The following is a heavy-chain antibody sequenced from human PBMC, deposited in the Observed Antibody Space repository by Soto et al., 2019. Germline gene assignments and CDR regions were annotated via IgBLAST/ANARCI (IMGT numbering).Heavy chain of an antibody. Sequence: EVQLLESGGGLVQPGGSLRLSCAASGFTFRSCAMSWVRQAPGKGLQWVSAISGSGGDTYYASSVKGRFTISRDNSKNMLYLQVNSLRGADTAVYYCAGGHRDYDLDYWGQGTLVPVSS. CDR1: GFTFRSCA. D-gene: IGHD3-16*01. CDR2: ISGSGGDT. J-gene: IGHJ4*02. V-gene: IGHV3-23*01. CDR3: AGGHRDYDLDY.